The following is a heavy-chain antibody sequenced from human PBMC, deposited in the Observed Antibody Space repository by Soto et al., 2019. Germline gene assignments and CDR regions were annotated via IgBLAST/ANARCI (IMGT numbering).Heavy chain of an antibody. CDR2: IYWDDDK. CDR3: APAGDYDLLTFDH. CDR1: GFSLSTYHMG. Sequence: QITLKESGPTLVSPAQPLTLTCDFSGFSLSTYHMGVAWIRQPPGKALEWLALIYWDDDKRYSPSLKDRLAISKGTSSNQVVLTITTVDPGDTATYFCAPAGDYDLLTFDHWGPGTLVTVSS. V-gene: IGHV2-5*02. J-gene: IGHJ4*02. D-gene: IGHD4-17*01.